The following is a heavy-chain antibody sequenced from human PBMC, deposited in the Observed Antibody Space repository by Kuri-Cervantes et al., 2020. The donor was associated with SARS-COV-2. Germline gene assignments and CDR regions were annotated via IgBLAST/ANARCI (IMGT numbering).Heavy chain of an antibody. V-gene: IGHV4-39*07. CDR2: IYYSGST. D-gene: IGHD5-24*01. CDR1: GGSISSSSYY. J-gene: IGHJ4*02. Sequence: GSLRPSCTVSGGSISSSSYYWGWIRQPPGKGLEWIGSIYYSGSTYYHPSPKTRVTISVDTSKNQFSLKLSSVTAADTAVYDWARMDGYTLLDYWGQGTLVTVSS. CDR3: ARMDGYTLLDY.